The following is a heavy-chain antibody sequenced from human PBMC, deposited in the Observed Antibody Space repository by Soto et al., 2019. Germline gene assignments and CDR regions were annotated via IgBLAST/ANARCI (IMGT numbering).Heavy chain of an antibody. CDR3: ANDSDYEGPTPFDY. Sequence: GGSLRLSCSASGFTFSSYAMSWVRQAPGKGLEWVSAISGSGGSTYYADSVKGRFTISRDNSNNTLYLQMNSLRAEDTPVYYCANDSDYEGPTPFDYWGQGTLVTVSS. D-gene: IGHD4-17*01. CDR1: GFTFSSYA. V-gene: IGHV3-23*01. CDR2: ISGSGGST. J-gene: IGHJ4*02.